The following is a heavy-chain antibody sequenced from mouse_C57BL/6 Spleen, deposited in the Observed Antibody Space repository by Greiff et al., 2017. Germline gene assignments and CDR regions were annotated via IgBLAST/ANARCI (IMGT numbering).Heavy chain of an antibody. CDR2: INYDGSST. D-gene: IGHD1-1*01. CDR3: ARDGYYGSSYDWYFDV. Sequence: VQVEESEGGLVQPGSSMKLSCTAYGFTFSDYYMAWVRQVPEKFLEWVANINYDGSSTYYLDSLKSRFIITRDNAKNILYLQMSSLKSEDTATYYCARDGYYGSSYDWYFDVWGTGTTVTVSS. J-gene: IGHJ1*03. CDR1: GFTFSDYY. V-gene: IGHV5-16*01.